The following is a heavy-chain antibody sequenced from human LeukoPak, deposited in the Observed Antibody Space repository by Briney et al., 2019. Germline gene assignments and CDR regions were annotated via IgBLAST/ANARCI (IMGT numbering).Heavy chain of an antibody. D-gene: IGHD2-15*01. J-gene: IGHJ4*02. CDR1: GGTFSSYA. CDR3: ARGPDCSGGSCYSVY. Sequence: SVKVSFKASGGTFSSYAISWVRQAPGQGLEWMGGIIPIFGTANYAQKFQGRVTITADESTSTAYMELSSLRSEDTAVYYCARGPDCSGGSCYSVYWGQGTLVTVSS. CDR2: IIPIFGTA. V-gene: IGHV1-69*13.